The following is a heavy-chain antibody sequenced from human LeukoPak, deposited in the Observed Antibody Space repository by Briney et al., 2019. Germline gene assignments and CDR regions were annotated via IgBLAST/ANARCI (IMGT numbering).Heavy chain of an antibody. Sequence: GGSLRLSCAASGFTFSSYAMSWVRQAPGKGLEWVSVIYSGGSTYYADSVKGRFTISRDNSKNTLYLQMNSLRAEDTAVYYCARDYYGSGSYLNWGQGILVTVSS. CDR2: IYSGGST. D-gene: IGHD3-10*01. CDR1: GFTFSSYA. V-gene: IGHV3-53*01. J-gene: IGHJ4*02. CDR3: ARDYYGSGSYLN.